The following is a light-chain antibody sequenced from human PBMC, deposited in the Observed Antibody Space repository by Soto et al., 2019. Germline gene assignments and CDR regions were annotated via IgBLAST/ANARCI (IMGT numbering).Light chain of an antibody. Sequence: EIVLTQSPGTLSLSPGERATLSCRANQSVSSTFLAWYQQKPGQAPRVLIYGSSARAAGIPDRFSGSGSGTDFTLTISRLEPEDFAVYYCQQYDSSRTFGQGTKVEMK. V-gene: IGKV3-20*01. J-gene: IGKJ1*01. CDR2: GSS. CDR3: QQYDSSRT. CDR1: QSVSSTF.